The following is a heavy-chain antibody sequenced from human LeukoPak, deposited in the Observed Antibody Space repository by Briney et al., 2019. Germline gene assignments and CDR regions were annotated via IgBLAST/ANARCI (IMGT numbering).Heavy chain of an antibody. CDR1: GYTFTSYD. D-gene: IGHD6-6*01. CDR3: ARATRPPHSDFDY. V-gene: IGHV1-8*03. Sequence: ASVKVSCKASGYTFTSYDINWVRQATGQGLEWMGWMNPNSGNTGYAQKFQGRVTITRNTSISTAYMELSSLRSEDTAVYYCARATRPPHSDFDYWGQGTLVTVSS. CDR2: MNPNSGNT. J-gene: IGHJ4*02.